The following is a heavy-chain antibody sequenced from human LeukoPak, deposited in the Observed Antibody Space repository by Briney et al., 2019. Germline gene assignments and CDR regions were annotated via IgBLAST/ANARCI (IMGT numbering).Heavy chain of an antibody. CDR3: ARGDLSSIAARRWFDP. Sequence: ASVKVSCKASGYTFTGYYMHWVRQAPRQGLEWMGWINPNSGGTNYAQKFQGWVTMTRDTSISTAYMELSRLRSDDTAVYYCARGDLSSIAARRWFDPWGQGTLVTVSS. V-gene: IGHV1-2*04. CDR1: GYTFTGYY. D-gene: IGHD6-6*01. CDR2: INPNSGGT. J-gene: IGHJ5*02.